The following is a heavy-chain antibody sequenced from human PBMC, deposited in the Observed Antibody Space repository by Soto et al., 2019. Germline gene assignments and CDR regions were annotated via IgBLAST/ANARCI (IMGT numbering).Heavy chain of an antibody. Sequence: EVRLVESGGGLVQPGGSLRLSCAASGDTVGNNYMSWVRQAPGKGLEWVSGTYSGGDTRFEDSVKGRFTMSRDSTKNTLYLQMDSLRAEDMAVYFRARNVPVTALGYWGQGSLVSVSS. CDR1: GDTVGNNY. CDR3: ARNVPVTALGY. V-gene: IGHV3-66*01. J-gene: IGHJ4*02. D-gene: IGHD4-17*01. CDR2: TYSGGDT.